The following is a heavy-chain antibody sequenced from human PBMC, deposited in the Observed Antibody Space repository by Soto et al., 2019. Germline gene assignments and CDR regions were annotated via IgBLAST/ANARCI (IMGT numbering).Heavy chain of an antibody. CDR3: ARGLTGYYGFDY. V-gene: IGHV3-74*01. D-gene: IGHD3-10*01. CDR1: GFTFSSYW. CDR2: IKGDGTNT. J-gene: IGHJ4*02. Sequence: GGSLRLSCAASGFTFSSYWMHWVRQVPGKGLVWVSRIKGDGTNTGYADSVKGRFTISRDNVKNTLYLQMNSLRAEDTAVYYCARGLTGYYGFDYWGQGTLVTLSS.